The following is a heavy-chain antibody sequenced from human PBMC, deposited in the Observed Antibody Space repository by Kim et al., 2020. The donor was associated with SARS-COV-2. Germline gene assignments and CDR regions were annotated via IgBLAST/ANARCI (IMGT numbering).Heavy chain of an antibody. CDR3: AKEQPFEGVF. CDR2: LNPYTGAT. D-gene: IGHD6-13*01. V-gene: IGHV1-2*02. CDR1: GYNFIDSY. Sequence: ASVKVSCKASGYNFIDSYIHWFRQAPGQGPEWMGRLNPYTGATDSAQTFQGRVTFTKDTTTSTAYLDLVGLATDDSAVYFCAKEQPFEGVFCGPGTLIIVS. J-gene: IGHJ4*01.